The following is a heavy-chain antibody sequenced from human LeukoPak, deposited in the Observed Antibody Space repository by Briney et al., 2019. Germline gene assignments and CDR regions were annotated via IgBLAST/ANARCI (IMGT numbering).Heavy chain of an antibody. CDR1: GFTFSSYG. Sequence: GGSLRLSCAASGFTFSSYGMHWVRQAPGKGLEWVAVIWYGGSNKYYADSVKGRFTISRDNSKNTLYLQMNSLRAEDTAVYYCAKEGPTQYYDILTGYYWGGDFDYWGQGTLVTVSS. D-gene: IGHD3-9*01. CDR2: IWYGGSNK. J-gene: IGHJ4*02. V-gene: IGHV3-33*06. CDR3: AKEGPTQYYDILTGYYWGGDFDY.